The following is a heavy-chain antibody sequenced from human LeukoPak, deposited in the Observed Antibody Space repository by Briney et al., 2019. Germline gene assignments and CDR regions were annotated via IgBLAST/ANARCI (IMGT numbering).Heavy chain of an antibody. CDR1: GYTFTSYA. CDR3: ARDQRIAAAGEYDY. Sequence: ASVKVSCKASGYTFTSYAMHWVRQAPGQRLEWMGWINADNGNTKYSQKFQGRVTITRDTSASTAYMELSSLRSEDTAVYYCARDQRIAAAGEYDYWGQGTLVTVSS. J-gene: IGHJ4*02. D-gene: IGHD6-13*01. CDR2: INADNGNT. V-gene: IGHV1-3*01.